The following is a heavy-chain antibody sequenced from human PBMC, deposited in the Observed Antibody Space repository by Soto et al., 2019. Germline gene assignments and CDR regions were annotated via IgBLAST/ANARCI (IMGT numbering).Heavy chain of an antibody. CDR1: GYTFTSYA. CDR2: INAGNGNT. J-gene: IGHJ5*02. V-gene: IGHV1-3*01. CDR3: ARAGEIRFLEWPRGAFDP. D-gene: IGHD3-3*01. Sequence: ASVKVSCKAPGYTFTSYAMHWVRQAPGQRLEWMGWINAGNGNTKYSQKFQGRVTITRDTSASTAYMELSSLRSEDTAVYYCARAGEIRFLEWPRGAFDPWGQGTLVTVSS.